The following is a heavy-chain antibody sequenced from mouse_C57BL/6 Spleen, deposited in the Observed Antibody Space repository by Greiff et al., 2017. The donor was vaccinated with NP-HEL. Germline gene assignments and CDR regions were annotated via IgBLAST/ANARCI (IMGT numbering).Heavy chain of an antibody. CDR3: VRQGDYAWFAY. CDR2: IRSKSNNYAT. D-gene: IGHD2-4*01. J-gene: IGHJ3*01. V-gene: IGHV10-1*01. CDR1: GFSFNTYA. Sequence: EADGGLVQPKGSLKLSCAASGFSFNTYAMNWVRQAPGKGLEWVARIRSKSNNYATYYADSVKDRFTISRDDSESMLYLQMNNLKTEDTAMYYCVRQGDYAWFAYWGQGTLVTVSA.